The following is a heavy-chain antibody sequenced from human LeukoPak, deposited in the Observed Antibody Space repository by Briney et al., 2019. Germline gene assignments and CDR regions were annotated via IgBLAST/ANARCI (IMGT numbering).Heavy chain of an antibody. V-gene: IGHV3-48*04. J-gene: IGHJ4*02. D-gene: IGHD3-22*01. CDR2: ISSSGSTI. CDR3: ARENYYDSSGYSPFD. Sequence: GGSLRLSCAASGFTFSSYSMSWIRQAPGKGLEWVSYISSSGSTIYYADSVKGRFTISRDNAKNSLYLQMNSLRAEDTAVYYCARENYYDSSGYSPFDWGQGTLVTVSS. CDR1: GFTFSSYS.